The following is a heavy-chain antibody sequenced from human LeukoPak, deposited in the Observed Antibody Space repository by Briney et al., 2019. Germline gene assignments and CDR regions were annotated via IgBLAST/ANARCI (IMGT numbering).Heavy chain of an antibody. CDR1: GYTFGYYG. D-gene: IGHD3-22*01. J-gene: IGHJ4*02. CDR3: ARPSSYYDSSGLEN. V-gene: IGHV1-18*01. Sequence: ASVKVSCKTSGYTFGYYGISWVRQAPGQAREWMGWISVYNGDTKYAQGLQDRVTMTTDTSTSTAYMELSSLRSEDTAVYYCARPSSYYDSSGLENWGQGTLVTVSS. CDR2: ISVYNGDT.